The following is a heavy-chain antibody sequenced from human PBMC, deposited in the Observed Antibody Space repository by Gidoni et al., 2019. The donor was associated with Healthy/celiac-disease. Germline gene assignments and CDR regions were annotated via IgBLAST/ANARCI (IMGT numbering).Heavy chain of an antibody. CDR2: ISWNSGRR. CDR3: AKSGGYSYGYYYYYMDV. D-gene: IGHD5-18*01. J-gene: IGHJ6*03. Sequence: EVQLVESGGGLVQPGRSLRLSCAASGFTFDDYAMHWVRQAPGKGLEWVSGISWNSGRRGYADSVKGRFTISRDNAKNSLYLQMNSLRAEDTALYYCAKSGGYSYGYYYYYMDVWGKGTTVTVSS. V-gene: IGHV3-9*01. CDR1: GFTFDDYA.